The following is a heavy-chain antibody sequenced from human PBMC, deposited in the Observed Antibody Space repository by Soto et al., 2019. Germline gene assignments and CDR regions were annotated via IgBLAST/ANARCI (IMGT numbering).Heavy chain of an antibody. D-gene: IGHD3-22*01. J-gene: IGHJ4*02. Sequence: SESLSLTCTVSGGCISSSSSYWGWIRQPPGKGLEWVGSIYYLGNTYYNPSLGSRITISVDTSKNQLSLKLRSVTAADTAVFYCAGLYPYESSGYQLNYWGQGALVTVSS. CDR3: AGLYPYESSGYQLNY. CDR2: IYYLGNT. CDR1: GGCISSSSSY. V-gene: IGHV4-39*01.